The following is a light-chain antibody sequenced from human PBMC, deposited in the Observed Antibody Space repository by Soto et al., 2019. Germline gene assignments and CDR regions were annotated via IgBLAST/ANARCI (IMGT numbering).Light chain of an antibody. CDR3: TSYTSKSSLYA. CDR2: EVS. CDR1: SSDVGDYNY. J-gene: IGLJ1*01. Sequence: QSALAQPASVSGSPGQSVTISCTVTSSDVGDYNYVCWYQQHPGRAPKLLIFEVSNRPSGVSDRFSGSKSGNTASLIISGLQAEDEATYYCTSYTSKSSLYAFGTGTKVTVL. V-gene: IGLV2-14*01.